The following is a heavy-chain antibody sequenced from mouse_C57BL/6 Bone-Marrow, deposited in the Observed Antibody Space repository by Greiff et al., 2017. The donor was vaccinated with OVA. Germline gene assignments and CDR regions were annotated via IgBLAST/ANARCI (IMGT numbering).Heavy chain of an antibody. CDR2: INPYNGDT. Sequence: VQLQQSGPELVKPGDSVKISCKASGYSFTGYFMNWVMQSHGKSLEWIGRINPYNGDTFYNQKFKGKATLTVDKSSSTAHMELRSLTSEDSAVYYCAKGGQDYDGCDYWGQGTTLTVSS. J-gene: IGHJ2*01. V-gene: IGHV1-20*01. CDR3: AKGGQDYDGCDY. CDR1: GYSFTGYF. D-gene: IGHD2-4*01.